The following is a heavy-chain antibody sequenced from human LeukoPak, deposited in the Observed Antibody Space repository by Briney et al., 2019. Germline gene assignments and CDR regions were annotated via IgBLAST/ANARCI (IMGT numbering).Heavy chain of an antibody. CDR3: AKDGRSSAPH. Sequence: GGSLRLSSAASGFNFSKYAMSWVRQAPGKGPEWVSGITASGGGPSSADSVKGRFSISRDNSKDTLYLQMNSLRAEDTAVYYCAKDGRSSAPHWGQGTLVTVSS. D-gene: IGHD6-6*01. V-gene: IGHV3-23*01. CDR1: GFNFSKYA. J-gene: IGHJ4*02. CDR2: ITASGGGP.